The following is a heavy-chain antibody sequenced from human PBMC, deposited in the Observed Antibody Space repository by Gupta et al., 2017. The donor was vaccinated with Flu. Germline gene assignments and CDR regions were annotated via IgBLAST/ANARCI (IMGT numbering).Heavy chain of an antibody. CDR2: IYTSGST. Sequence: QVQLQESGPGLVKPSETLSLTCTVSGGSISSYYWSWIRQPAGKGLEWIGRIYTSGSTNYNPSLKSRVTMSVDTSKNQFSLKLSSVTAADTAVYYCARAIALGYCSGGSCYSAGWDWFDPWGQGTLVTVSS. CDR1: GGSISSYY. D-gene: IGHD2-15*01. V-gene: IGHV4-4*07. J-gene: IGHJ5*02. CDR3: ARAIALGYCSGGSCYSAGWDWFDP.